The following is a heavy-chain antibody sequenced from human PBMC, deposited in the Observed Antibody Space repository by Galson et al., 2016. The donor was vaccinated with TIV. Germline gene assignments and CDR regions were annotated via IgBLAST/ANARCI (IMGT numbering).Heavy chain of an antibody. CDR2: IWYGGSNK. J-gene: IGHJ4*02. V-gene: IGHV3-33*01. CDR3: AREGIVVAGTIDY. CDR1: GFTFSTYG. D-gene: IGHD6-19*01. Sequence: SLRLSCAASGFTFSTYGMHWVRQAPGKGLEWVAVIWYGGSNKYYGDSVKGRFTISRDNSKNTLYLQMNSLRAEDTAVYYCAREGIVVAGTIDYWGQGTLVSVSS.